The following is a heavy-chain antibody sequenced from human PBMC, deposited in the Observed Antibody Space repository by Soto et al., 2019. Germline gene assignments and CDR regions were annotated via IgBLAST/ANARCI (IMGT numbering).Heavy chain of an antibody. CDR3: ARGSGSYYAY. D-gene: IGHD1-26*01. V-gene: IGHV4-61*01. J-gene: IGHJ4*02. Sequence: QVQLQESGPGLVKPSETLSLTCTVSGASVSSGNYYWSWIRQPPGKGLECIGYISYSGSTNYNPSPNSRFTISIDTSQNQFSLKVSSVPAADTAVYYCARGSGSYYAYWGQGTLVTVSS. CDR1: GASVSSGNYY. CDR2: ISYSGST.